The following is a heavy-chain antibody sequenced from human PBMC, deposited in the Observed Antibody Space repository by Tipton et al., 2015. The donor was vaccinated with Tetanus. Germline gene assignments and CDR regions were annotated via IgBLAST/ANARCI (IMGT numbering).Heavy chain of an antibody. Sequence: QSGPEVKKPGESLKISCKASGYIFTNYWIAWVRQMPGKGLEYMGIIFPSDSETRYNPTFRGQVTVSVDKATNTAYLQWSSLVASDSAVYYCARHGSIGARQNRFDAWGQGTPVTASS. D-gene: IGHD6-6*01. CDR2: IFPSDSET. CDR3: ARHGSIGARQNRFDA. CDR1: GYIFTNYW. V-gene: IGHV5-51*01. J-gene: IGHJ5*02.